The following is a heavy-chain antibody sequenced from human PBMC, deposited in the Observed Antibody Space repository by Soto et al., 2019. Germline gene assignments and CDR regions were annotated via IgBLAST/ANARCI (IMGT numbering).Heavy chain of an antibody. CDR1: GGSISGSY. CDR2: VYYTGST. Sequence: PSETLSLTCSVSGGSISGSYWSWIRQSPGKGLEWLGYVYYTGSTNYSPSLRSRVSISVDTSKNEFSLRLSSVTAADTAVYYCARGRGFGGVIMGVYFDDWGQGTLVTVAS. J-gene: IGHJ4*02. V-gene: IGHV4-59*12. CDR3: ARGRGFGGVIMGVYFDD. D-gene: IGHD3-3*01.